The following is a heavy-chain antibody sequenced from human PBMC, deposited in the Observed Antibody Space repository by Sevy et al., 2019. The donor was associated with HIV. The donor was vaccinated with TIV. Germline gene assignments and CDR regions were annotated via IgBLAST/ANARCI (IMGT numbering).Heavy chain of an antibody. CDR3: ARGGPLSYYDSTSIYFGDY. J-gene: IGHJ4*02. Sequence: QLGGSLRLSCAASGFTFSSYGMHWVRQAPGKGLEWVAVIWYDGSNKYYADSVKGRFTISRDNSKNTLYLQMNSLRAEDTAVYYCARGGPLSYYDSTSIYFGDYWGQGTLVTVSS. V-gene: IGHV3-33*01. CDR2: IWYDGSNK. D-gene: IGHD3-22*01. CDR1: GFTFSSYG.